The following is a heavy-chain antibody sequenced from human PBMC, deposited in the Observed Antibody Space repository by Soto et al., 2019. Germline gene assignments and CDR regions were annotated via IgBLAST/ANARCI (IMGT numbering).Heavy chain of an antibody. CDR1: GFTFSTSG. V-gene: IGHV3-23*01. D-gene: IGHD4-17*01. CDR3: ANHGGFDF. Sequence: EGQLLQSGGGLVQPGGSLRVSCAASGFTFSTSGMSWVRQAPGKGLEWVSSISVRGDYRYYADSVKGRFTISRDNSKNTLYLQMSSLTAEDTAVYYCANHGGFDFWGQGTMVAVSS. J-gene: IGHJ3*01. CDR2: ISVRGDYR.